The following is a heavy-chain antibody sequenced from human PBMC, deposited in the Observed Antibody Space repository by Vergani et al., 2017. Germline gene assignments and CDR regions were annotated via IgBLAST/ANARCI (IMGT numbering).Heavy chain of an antibody. CDR2: INPSGDHT. D-gene: IGHD3-9*01. CDR3: PRGDYGILTGYRY. CDR1: GYTFSNYY. J-gene: IGHJ4*02. Sequence: QVQVVQSGAEVKKSGASVKVSCKTSGYTFSNYYMHWVRPAPGQGLEWMGIINPSGDHTNYAQKIQGSVTMTRDTYTSTVYMELSTLRSEDTTIYYCPRGDYGILTGYRYWGQGTLITVSA. V-gene: IGHV1-46*03.